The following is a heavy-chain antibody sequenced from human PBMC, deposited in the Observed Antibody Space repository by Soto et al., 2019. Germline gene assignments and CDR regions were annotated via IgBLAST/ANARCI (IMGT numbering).Heavy chain of an antibody. CDR3: ARDITMVRGVIARYYYGMDV. J-gene: IGHJ6*02. Sequence: GGSLRLSCAASGFTVSSYYMSWVCQAQGKGLEWVSFIYSDGSTYYADSVKGRFTISRDNSKNTLYLQMNSLRAEDTAVYYCARDITMVRGVIARYYYGMDVWGQGTTVTVSS. CDR1: GFTVSSYY. CDR2: IYSDGST. D-gene: IGHD3-10*01. V-gene: IGHV3-66*01.